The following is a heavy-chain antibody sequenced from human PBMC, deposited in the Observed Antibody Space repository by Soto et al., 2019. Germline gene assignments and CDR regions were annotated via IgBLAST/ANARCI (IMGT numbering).Heavy chain of an antibody. D-gene: IGHD6-6*01. CDR2: IYSSGST. V-gene: IGHV4-59*08. J-gene: IGHJ4*02. Sequence: SETLSLTCTVSGGSISNYYWSWIRQPPGKGLEWIAYIYSSGSTKYNPSLKSRVTISVDTSKNQVSLKLTSVTAADTAVYYCARAPGGSSSFVDYWGQGTLVTVSS. CDR3: ARAPGGSSSFVDY. CDR1: GGSISNYY.